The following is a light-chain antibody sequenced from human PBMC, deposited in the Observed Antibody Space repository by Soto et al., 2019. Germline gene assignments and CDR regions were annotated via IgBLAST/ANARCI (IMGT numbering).Light chain of an antibody. CDR1: QSISSSY. CDR3: QKYSSSPLT. Sequence: EIVLTQSPGTLSLSPGERATLSCRASQSISSSYLAWVQQTPGQAPRLLIYGATSRATGIPDRFSGSASGTDFTLTISRLEPEDFSVYYCQKYSSSPLTFGGGTQVEIK. V-gene: IGKV3-20*01. J-gene: IGKJ4*01. CDR2: GAT.